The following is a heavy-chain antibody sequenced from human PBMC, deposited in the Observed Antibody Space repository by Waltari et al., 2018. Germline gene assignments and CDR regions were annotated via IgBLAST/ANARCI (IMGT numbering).Heavy chain of an antibody. CDR1: GGSFSGYY. Sequence: QVQLQQWGAGLLKPSETLSLTCAVYGGSFSGYYWSWNRQPPGTGLEWIGEINHSGSTSYNPSLKSRVTISVDTSKNQFSLKLSSVTAADTAVYYCARHGSSSWLYYYYGMDVWGQGTTVTISS. V-gene: IGHV4-34*01. D-gene: IGHD6-13*01. CDR3: ARHGSSSWLYYYYGMDV. J-gene: IGHJ6*02. CDR2: INHSGST.